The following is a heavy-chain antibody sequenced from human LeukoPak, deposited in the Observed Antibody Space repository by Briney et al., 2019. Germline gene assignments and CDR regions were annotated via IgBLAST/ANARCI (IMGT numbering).Heavy chain of an antibody. CDR2: MNPSSGNT. D-gene: IGHD3-10*01. CDR3: ARLYGSGSYFDF. V-gene: IGHV1-8*01. Sequence: ASLSVSSKAAVYTFTSYDIDWVREAPGQRLEWMGGMNPSSGNTGYAHKFTGRVTMTRNTSISTAYMELSSLRSEDTAVYYCARLYGSGSYFDFGGQGTLVTASS. CDR1: VYTFTSYD. J-gene: IGHJ4*02.